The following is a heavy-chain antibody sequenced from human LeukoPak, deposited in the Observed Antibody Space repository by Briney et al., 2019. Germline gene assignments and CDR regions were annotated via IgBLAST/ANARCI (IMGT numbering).Heavy chain of an antibody. CDR3: ARIRLVRGAFDY. J-gene: IGHJ4*02. D-gene: IGHD6-6*01. CDR2: IYYSGST. CDR1: GGSISSSSYY. V-gene: IGHV4-39*01. Sequence: SETLSLTCTVSGGSISSSSYYWGWIRQPPGKGLEWIGSIYYSGSTYYNPSLKSRVTISVNTSKNQFSLKLSSVTAADTAVYYCARIRLVRGAFDYWGQGTLVTVSS.